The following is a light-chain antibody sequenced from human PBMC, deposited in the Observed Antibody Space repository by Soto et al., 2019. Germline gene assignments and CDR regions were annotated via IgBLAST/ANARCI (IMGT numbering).Light chain of an antibody. CDR2: GAS. V-gene: IGKV1-12*01. Sequence: DIQMTQSPSSVSASVGDRVTITCRASQDIHTWLAWYQQKPGKAPKLLIYGASTLESGVPPRFSGSGSGTDFTLNISSLQPEDFATYYCQQANNFPFAFGPGTRVDLK. CDR1: QDIHTW. J-gene: IGKJ3*01. CDR3: QQANNFPFA.